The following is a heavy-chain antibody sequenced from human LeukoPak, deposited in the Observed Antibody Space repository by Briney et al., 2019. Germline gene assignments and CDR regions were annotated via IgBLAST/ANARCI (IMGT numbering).Heavy chain of an antibody. Sequence: GGPLRLSCAPSGFPFSSYSMNYVRQAPGKRLEEVSSISRSSSYIYYADSVKGRFTIARDNAKNSLYLQMNSLRAEDTAVYYCARGPNYYGSGVDYWGQGTLVTVSS. V-gene: IGHV3-21*01. J-gene: IGHJ4*02. CDR3: ARGPNYYGSGVDY. CDR1: GFPFSSYS. D-gene: IGHD3-10*01. CDR2: ISRSSSYI.